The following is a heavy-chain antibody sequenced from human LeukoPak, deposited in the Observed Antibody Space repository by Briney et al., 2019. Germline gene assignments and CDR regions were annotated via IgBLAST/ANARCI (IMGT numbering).Heavy chain of an antibody. D-gene: IGHD3-3*01. Sequence: GGSLRLSCAASGFTFSSYWMSWVRQAPGKGLEWVANIKEDGSKKYYVDSVKGRFTISRDNAKNSLYLQMNSLRAEDTAVYYCARDLGDYDFWSGYDYWGQGTLVTVSS. CDR3: ARDLGDYDFWSGYDY. V-gene: IGHV3-7*01. J-gene: IGHJ4*02. CDR2: IKEDGSKK. CDR1: GFTFSSYW.